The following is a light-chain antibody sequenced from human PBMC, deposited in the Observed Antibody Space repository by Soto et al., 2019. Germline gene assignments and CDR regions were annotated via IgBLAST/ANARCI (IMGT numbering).Light chain of an antibody. Sequence: EIVMTQSPATLSVSPGDRATLSCRASRSVSSKLAWYQQKPGQAPRLLIYGASTRATAIPARFSGSGSGTEFTLTISNLQSEDFAVYYCQQYKDWPPFTFGQGTKLEIK. CDR3: QQYKDWPPFT. J-gene: IGKJ2*01. CDR2: GAS. CDR1: RSVSSK. V-gene: IGKV3-15*01.